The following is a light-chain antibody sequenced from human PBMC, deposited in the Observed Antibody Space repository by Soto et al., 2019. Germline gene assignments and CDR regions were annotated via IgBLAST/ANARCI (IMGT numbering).Light chain of an antibody. CDR1: SGSIATNY. CDR3: QSYDSNSLVT. CDR2: EDD. J-gene: IGLJ2*01. Sequence: NFMLTQPRSVSASPGKTVTISCTRSSGSIATNYVLWYQQRPGSAPTSVIYEDDKRPSGVPDRFTGSIDRSSNSASLTISALKTEDEAEYYCQSYDSNSLVTFGGGTKLTVL. V-gene: IGLV6-57*04.